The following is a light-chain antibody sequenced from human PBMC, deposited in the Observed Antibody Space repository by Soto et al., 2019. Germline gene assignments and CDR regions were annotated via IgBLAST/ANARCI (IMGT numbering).Light chain of an antibody. Sequence: EIVLTQSPGTLSLSPGERASLSCRASQSVSSSHLAWYQQKPGQAPRLLIYGAYSRATGIPDRFSGSGSGTDFTLTITRLEREDFAVYYCQQYGSPWTFGQGTKVEIK. J-gene: IGKJ1*01. CDR2: GAY. CDR3: QQYGSPWT. V-gene: IGKV3-20*01. CDR1: QSVSSSH.